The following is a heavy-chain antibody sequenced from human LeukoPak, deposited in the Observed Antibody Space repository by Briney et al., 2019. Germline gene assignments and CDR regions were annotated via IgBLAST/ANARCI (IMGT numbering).Heavy chain of an antibody. CDR3: AKDYGYSSSWYDY. CDR2: ISWNSASV. Sequence: PGRSLRLSCEASGFTFDGYGMHWVRQAPGKGLEWVSTISWNSASVGYVDSVKGRFTISRDNAKKTLYLQMNSLRPEDTALYYCAKDYGYSSSWYDYWGQGTLVTVSS. D-gene: IGHD6-13*01. J-gene: IGHJ4*02. CDR1: GFTFDGYG. V-gene: IGHV3-9*01.